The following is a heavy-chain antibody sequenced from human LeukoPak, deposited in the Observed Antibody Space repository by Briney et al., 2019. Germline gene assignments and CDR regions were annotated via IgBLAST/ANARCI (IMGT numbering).Heavy chain of an antibody. J-gene: IGHJ6*04. V-gene: IGHV1-69*10. CDR2: FIPILDTA. Sequence: ASVKVSCKASGVTFGDYALNWVRQAPGQGLEWMGVFIPILDTANSTQKFQGRLTITADKSTNTVYMELSSLRFDDTAVYFCAGIPVFGVVLHQEPVWGKGTTVTVSS. CDR3: AGIPVFGVVLHQEPV. D-gene: IGHD3-3*01. CDR1: GVTFGDYA.